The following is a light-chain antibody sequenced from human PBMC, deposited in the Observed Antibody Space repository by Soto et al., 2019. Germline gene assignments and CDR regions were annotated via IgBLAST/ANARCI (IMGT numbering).Light chain of an antibody. V-gene: IGLV1-47*01. CDR3: AAWDDSLSGLV. Sequence: QCVLTQPPSACGTPGQRVTISCSGSTSSIGSNYVYWYQQLPGTAPKLLIYSNNQRPSGVPDRFSGSKSGTSASLAISGLRSEDEADYHCAAWDDSLSGLVFGGGTKVTVL. CDR1: TSSIGSNY. CDR2: SNN. J-gene: IGLJ2*01.